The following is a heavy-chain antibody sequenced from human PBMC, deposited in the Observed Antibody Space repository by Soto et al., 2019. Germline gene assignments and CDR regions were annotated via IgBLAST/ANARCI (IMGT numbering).Heavy chain of an antibody. V-gene: IGHV4-31*03. D-gene: IGHD2-15*01. CDR1: GGSISSGGYY. Sequence: QVQLQESGPGLVKPSQTLSLTCTVSGGSISSGGYYWSWIRQHPGKGLEWIGYIYYSGSTYYNPSLKSRVTISVDTSKNQFSLKLSSVTAADTAVYYCVRGGGSSWDGPSPGYYFDYWGQGTLVTVSS. J-gene: IGHJ4*02. CDR3: VRGGGSSWDGPSPGYYFDY. CDR2: IYYSGST.